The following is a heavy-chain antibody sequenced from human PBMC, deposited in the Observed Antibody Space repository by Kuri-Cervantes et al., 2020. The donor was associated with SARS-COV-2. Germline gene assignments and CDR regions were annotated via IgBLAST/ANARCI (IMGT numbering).Heavy chain of an antibody. CDR2: IKQDGSEK. Sequence: GGSLRLSCAASGFTFSSYWMSWVRQAPGKGLEWVASIKQDGSEKYYVDSVKGRFTISRDNAKTSLFLQMDSLRAEDTAVYFCARWRFLYDSDGHYSYWGQGTLVTVSS. J-gene: IGHJ4*02. CDR1: GFTFSSYW. V-gene: IGHV3-7*01. CDR3: ARWRFLYDSDGHYSY. D-gene: IGHD3-22*01.